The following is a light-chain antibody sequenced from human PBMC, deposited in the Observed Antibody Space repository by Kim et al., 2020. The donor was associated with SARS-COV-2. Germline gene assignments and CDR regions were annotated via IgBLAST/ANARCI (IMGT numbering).Light chain of an antibody. CDR3: QQTYSASRT. CDR2: TAS. V-gene: IGKV1-39*01. J-gene: IGKJ1*01. Sequence: DIQMTQSPSSLSASVGDRVTITCRASQDISRYLNWYQQKPGKAPKLLIYTASSLQSGVTSRFTGSGSETDFTLTISSLQPEDFATYYCQQTYSASRTFGQGTKVDIK. CDR1: QDISRY.